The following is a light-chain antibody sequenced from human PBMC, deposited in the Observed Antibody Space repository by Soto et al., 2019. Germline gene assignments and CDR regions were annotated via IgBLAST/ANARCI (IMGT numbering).Light chain of an antibody. J-gene: IGLJ2*01. CDR3: SSATTSRTDVV. Sequence: QSALTQPASVSGSPGQSITISCTGTSSDVGSYNYVSWYQQYPDKAPKLMIYDVSNRPSGVSYRFSGSKSGNTASLTISGLRAGQGADYYCSSATTSRTDVVLAGGPKLTVL. CDR2: DVS. CDR1: SSDVGSYNY. V-gene: IGLV2-14*01.